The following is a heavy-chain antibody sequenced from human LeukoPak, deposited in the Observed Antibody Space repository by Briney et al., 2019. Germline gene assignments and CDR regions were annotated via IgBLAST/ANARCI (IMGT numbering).Heavy chain of an antibody. Sequence: PSETLSLTCAVYGGSFSGYYWSWIRQPPGKGLEWIGEINHSGSTNYNPSLKSRVTISVDTSKNQFSLKLSSVTAADTAVYYCARVPRITMVRGHFPVGAFDIWGQGTMVTVSS. V-gene: IGHV4-34*01. CDR3: ARVPRITMVRGHFPVGAFDI. D-gene: IGHD3-10*01. J-gene: IGHJ3*02. CDR1: GGSFSGYY. CDR2: INHSGST.